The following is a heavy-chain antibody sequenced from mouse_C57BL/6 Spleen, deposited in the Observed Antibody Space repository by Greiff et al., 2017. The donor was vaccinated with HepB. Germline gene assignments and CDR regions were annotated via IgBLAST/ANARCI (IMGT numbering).Heavy chain of an antibody. D-gene: IGHD1-1*01. J-gene: IGHJ2*01. V-gene: IGHV1-26*01. CDR2: INPNNGGT. Sequence: EVQLQQSGPELVKPGASVKISCKASGYTFTDYYMNWVKQSHGKSLEWIGDINPNNGGTSYNQKFKGKATLTVDKSSSTAYMELRSLTSEDSAVYYCAGGGSSPYYFDYWGQGTTLTVSS. CDR1: GYTFTDYY. CDR3: AGGGSSPYYFDY.